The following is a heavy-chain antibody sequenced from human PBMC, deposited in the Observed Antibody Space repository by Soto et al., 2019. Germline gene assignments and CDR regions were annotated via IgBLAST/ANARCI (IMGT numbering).Heavy chain of an antibody. CDR2: IWYDGSNK. D-gene: IGHD3-22*01. J-gene: IGHJ4*02. CDR3: ARDKGSSGYYQTPQFDY. Sequence: PGGSLRLSCAASGFTFSSYGMHWVRQAPGKGLEWVAVIWYDGSNKYYADSVKGRFTISRDNSKNTLYLQMNSLRAEDTAVYYCARDKGSSGYYQTPQFDYWGQGTLVTVSS. CDR1: GFTFSSYG. V-gene: IGHV3-33*01.